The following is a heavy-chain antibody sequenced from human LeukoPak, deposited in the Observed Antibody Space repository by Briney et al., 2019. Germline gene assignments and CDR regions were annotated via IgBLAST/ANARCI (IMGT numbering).Heavy chain of an antibody. CDR3: ARMGYYNILTGYRRSGYFDY. CDR1: GGSFSGYY. J-gene: IGHJ4*02. V-gene: IGHV4-34*01. D-gene: IGHD3-9*01. Sequence: PSETLSLTCAVYGGSFSGYYWSWIRQPPGKGLEWIGSIYHSGSTYYNPSLESRVTISVDTSKNQFSLKLSSVTAADTAIYYCARMGYYNILTGYRRSGYFDYWGQGNLVTVSS. CDR2: IYHSGST.